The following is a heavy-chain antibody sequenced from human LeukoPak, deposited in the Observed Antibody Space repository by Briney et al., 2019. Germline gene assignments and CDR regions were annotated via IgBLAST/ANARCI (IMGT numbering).Heavy chain of an antibody. D-gene: IGHD1-26*01. J-gene: IGHJ4*02. CDR1: GYTFTGYY. V-gene: IGHV1-2*02. Sequence: GASVKVSCKASGYTFTGYYMHWVRQAPGQGLEWMGWINPNSGGTNYAQKFQGRVTMTRDTSISTAYMELSRLRSDDTAVYYCARGADEWELAYYYFDYWGQGTLVTVSS. CDR3: ARGADEWELAYYYFDY. CDR2: INPNSGGT.